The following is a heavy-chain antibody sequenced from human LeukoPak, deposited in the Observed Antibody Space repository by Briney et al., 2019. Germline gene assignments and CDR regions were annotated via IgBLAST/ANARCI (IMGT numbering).Heavy chain of an antibody. D-gene: IGHD6-13*01. V-gene: IGHV3-9*01. CDR2: ISWNSGSI. J-gene: IGHJ4*02. CDR1: GFTFDDYA. CDR3: AKDIAAAGTLYYFDY. Sequence: GGSLRLSCAASGFTFDDYAMHWVRQAPGKGLEWVSGISWNSGSIGCADSVKGRFTISRDNAKNSLYLQMNSLRAEDTALYYCAKDIAAAGTLYYFDYWGQGTLVTVSS.